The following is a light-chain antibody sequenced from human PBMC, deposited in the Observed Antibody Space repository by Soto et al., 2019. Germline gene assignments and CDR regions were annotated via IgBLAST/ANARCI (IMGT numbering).Light chain of an antibody. Sequence: NVFTPCPGTLSLSQGERATLSCRASQSVSSSYLAWYQQKPGQAPRLLIYGASNRATGIPARFSGSGSETDFTLTISSLEPEDVGGYYCLHRMNWPLTFGQGTRLEIK. CDR1: QSVSSSY. CDR2: GAS. V-gene: IGKV3D-20*02. CDR3: LHRMNWPLT. J-gene: IGKJ5*01.